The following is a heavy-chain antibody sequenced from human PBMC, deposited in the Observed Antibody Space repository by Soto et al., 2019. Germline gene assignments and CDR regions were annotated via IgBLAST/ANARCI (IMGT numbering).Heavy chain of an antibody. CDR3: ATSGTPDYYYGMDV. J-gene: IGHJ6*02. CDR1: GGSISSSNW. D-gene: IGHD6-13*01. V-gene: IGHV4-4*02. CDR2: IYHSGST. Sequence: SETLSLTCAVSGGSISSSNWWSWVRQPPGKGLEWIGEIYHSGSTNYNPSLKSRVTISVDKSKNQFSLKLSSVTAADTAVYYCATSGTPDYYYGMDVWGQGTTVTVYS.